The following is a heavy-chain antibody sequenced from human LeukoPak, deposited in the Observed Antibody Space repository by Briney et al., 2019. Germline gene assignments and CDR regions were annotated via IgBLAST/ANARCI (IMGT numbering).Heavy chain of an antibody. Sequence: PGGSLRLSCAASGFTFSSYGMHWVRQAPGKGLEWVAVISYDGSNKYYADSVKGRFTISRDNSKNTLYLQMNSLRAEDTAVYYCAKDQQLVAYDAFDIWGQGTMVTVSS. D-gene: IGHD6-6*01. CDR2: ISYDGSNK. CDR3: AKDQQLVAYDAFDI. V-gene: IGHV3-30*18. J-gene: IGHJ3*02. CDR1: GFTFSSYG.